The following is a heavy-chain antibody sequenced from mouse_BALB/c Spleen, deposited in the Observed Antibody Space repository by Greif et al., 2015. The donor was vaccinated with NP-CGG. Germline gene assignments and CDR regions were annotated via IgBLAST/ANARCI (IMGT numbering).Heavy chain of an antibody. D-gene: IGHD2-1*01. V-gene: IGHV1S81*02. Sequence: ESGAELVKPGASVKLSCKASGYTFTSYYMYWVKQRPGQGLEWIGEINPSNGGTNFNEKFKSKATLTVDKSSSTAYMQLSSLTSEDSAVYYCTRYGSYRYFDVWGAGTTVTVSS. CDR1: GYTFTSYY. CDR3: TRYGSYRYFDV. CDR2: INPSNGGT. J-gene: IGHJ1*01.